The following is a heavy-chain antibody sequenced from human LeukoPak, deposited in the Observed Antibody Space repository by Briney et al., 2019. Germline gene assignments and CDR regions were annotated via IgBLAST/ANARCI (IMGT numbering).Heavy chain of an antibody. CDR2: INPSGGST. V-gene: IGHV1-46*01. D-gene: IGHD5-18*01. J-gene: IGHJ6*02. CDR3: ARVPRPSHTATDSDYYYYGMDV. Sequence: GASVKVSCKASGYTFTSYYMHWVRQAPGQGLEWMGIINPSGGSTSYAQKFQGRVTMTRDTSTSTVYMELSSLRSEDTAVYYCARVPRPSHTATDSDYYYYGMDVWGQGTTVTVSS. CDR1: GYTFTSYY.